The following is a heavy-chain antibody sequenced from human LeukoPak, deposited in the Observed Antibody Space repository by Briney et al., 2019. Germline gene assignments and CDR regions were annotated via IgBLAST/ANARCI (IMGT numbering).Heavy chain of an antibody. CDR1: GGSISSGSYY. CDR3: ARDFDC. CDR2: IHTSGST. J-gene: IGHJ4*02. Sequence: PSETLSLTCTVSGGSISSGSYYWSWIRQPAGKGLEWIGRIHTSGSTNYNPSLKSRVTISVDTSKNQFSLKLTSVTAADTAVYFCARDFDCWGQGTLVTASS. V-gene: IGHV4-61*02.